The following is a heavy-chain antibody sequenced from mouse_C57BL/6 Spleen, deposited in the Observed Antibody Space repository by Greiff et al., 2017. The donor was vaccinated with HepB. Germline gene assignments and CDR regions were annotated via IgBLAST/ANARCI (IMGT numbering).Heavy chain of an antibody. V-gene: IGHV1-4*01. D-gene: IGHD1-1*01. CDR1: GYTFTSYT. CDR3: ARESGSSSLDY. J-gene: IGHJ2*01. Sequence: QVQLKESGAELARPGASVKMSCKASGYTFTSYTMHWVKQRPGQGLEWIGYINPSSGYTKYNQKFKDKATLTADKSSSTAYMQLSSLTSEDSAVYYCARESGSSSLDYWGQGTTLTVSS. CDR2: INPSSGYT.